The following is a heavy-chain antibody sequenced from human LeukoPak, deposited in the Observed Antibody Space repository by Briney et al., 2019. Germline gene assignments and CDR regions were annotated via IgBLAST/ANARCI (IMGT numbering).Heavy chain of an antibody. Sequence: ASVKVSCKASGYTFTSYYMHWVRQAPGQGLEWMGIINPSGGSTSYAQKFQGRVTMTRDTSTSTVYMELSSLRSEDTAVYYCARDLSPYDSSGYYLEEMDGIDYWGQGTLVIVSS. CDR2: INPSGGST. CDR3: ARDLSPYDSSGYYLEEMDGIDY. D-gene: IGHD3-22*01. J-gene: IGHJ4*02. V-gene: IGHV1-46*01. CDR1: GYTFTSYY.